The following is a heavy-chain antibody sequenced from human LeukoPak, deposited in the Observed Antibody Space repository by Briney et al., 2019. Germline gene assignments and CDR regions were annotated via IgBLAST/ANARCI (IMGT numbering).Heavy chain of an antibody. V-gene: IGHV3-48*04. CDR3: ARDYDVEVRGVIIWAWVADSKKYNWFDP. CDR2: ISSSGSTI. D-gene: IGHD3-10*01. J-gene: IGHJ5*02. Sequence: PGGSLRLSCAASGFTFSSYWMHWVRQAPGKGLEWVSYISSSGSTIYYADSVKGRFTISRDNAKNSLYLQMNSLRAEDTAAYYCARDYDVEVRGVIIWAWVADSKKYNWFDPWGQGTLVTVSS. CDR1: GFTFSSYW.